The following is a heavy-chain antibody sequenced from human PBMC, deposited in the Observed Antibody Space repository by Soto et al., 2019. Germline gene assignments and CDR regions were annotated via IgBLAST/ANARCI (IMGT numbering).Heavy chain of an antibody. CDR1: GGSISSGGYY. CDR3: ARDYPKGSGSYYNDAFDI. V-gene: IGHV4-31*03. Sequence: QVQLQESGPGLMKPSQTLSLTCTVSGGSISSGGYYWSWIRQHPGKGLEWIGYIYYSGSTYYNPSLKSRITISVYTSKNPFSLKMSSVTAADTDVYYCARDYPKGSGSYYNDAFDIWGQGTMVTVSS. J-gene: IGHJ3*02. CDR2: IYYSGST. D-gene: IGHD3-10*01.